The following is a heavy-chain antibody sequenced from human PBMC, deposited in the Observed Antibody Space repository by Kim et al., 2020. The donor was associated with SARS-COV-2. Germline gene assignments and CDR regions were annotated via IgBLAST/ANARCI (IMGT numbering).Heavy chain of an antibody. Sequence: GGSLRLSCAASGFTFSGSAMHWVRQASGKGLEWVGRIRSKANSYATAYAASVKGRFTISRDDSKNTAYLQMNSLKTEDTAVYYCTRLEMETEFGSYYYGMDVWGQGTTVTVSS. V-gene: IGHV3-73*01. J-gene: IGHJ6*02. D-gene: IGHD1-26*01. CDR3: TRLEMETEFGSYYYGMDV. CDR2: IRSKANSYAT. CDR1: GFTFSGSA.